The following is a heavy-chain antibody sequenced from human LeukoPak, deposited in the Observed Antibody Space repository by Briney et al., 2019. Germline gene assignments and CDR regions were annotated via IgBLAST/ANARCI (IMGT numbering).Heavy chain of an antibody. D-gene: IGHD3-22*01. J-gene: IGHJ4*02. CDR1: GFTFSSYG. Sequence: GGSLRLSCAASGFTFSSYGMHWVRQAPGKGLEWVAVIWYDGSNKYYADSVKGRFTISRDNSKNTLYLQMNSLRAEDTAVYYCAKDLFRGDYYDSSGYYPVYWGQGTLVTVSS. CDR2: IWYDGSNK. V-gene: IGHV3-30*02. CDR3: AKDLFRGDYYDSSGYYPVY.